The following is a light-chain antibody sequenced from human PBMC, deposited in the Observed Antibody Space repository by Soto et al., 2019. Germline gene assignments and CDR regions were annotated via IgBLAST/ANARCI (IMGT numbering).Light chain of an antibody. CDR3: CSYVGATTYV. Sequence: QSVLTQPRSVSGSPGQSVTISCTGTSSDVGAYNYVSWYQQYPGKAPRLIIFEVTKRPSGVPDRFSGSKSGNTASLTISGLLADDEAHYYCCSYVGATTYVFGSGTKVTVL. CDR1: SSDVGAYNY. J-gene: IGLJ1*01. CDR2: EVT. V-gene: IGLV2-11*01.